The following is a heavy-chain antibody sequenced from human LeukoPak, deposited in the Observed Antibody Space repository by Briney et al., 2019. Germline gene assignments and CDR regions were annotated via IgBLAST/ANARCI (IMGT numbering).Heavy chain of an antibody. CDR2: IRYDGSNK. D-gene: IGHD3-3*01. V-gene: IGHV3-30*02. J-gene: IGHJ4*02. CDR3: ARVLQGEWFFDY. CDR1: GFTFSSYG. Sequence: GGSLRLSCAASGFTFSSYGMHWVRQAPGKGLEWVAFIRYDGSNKYYADSVKGRFTISRGNSKNTLYLQMNSLRAEDTAVYYCARVLQGEWFFDYWGQGTLVTVSS.